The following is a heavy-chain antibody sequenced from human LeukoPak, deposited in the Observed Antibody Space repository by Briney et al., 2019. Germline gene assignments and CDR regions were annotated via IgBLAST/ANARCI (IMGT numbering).Heavy chain of an antibody. CDR3: ARDRGLEWLLKILDY. CDR1: GFTFSSYG. Sequence: GGSLRLSCAASGFTFSSYGMHWVRQAPGKGLEWVAVIWYDGSNKYYADSVKGRFTISRDNSKNTLYLQMNSLRAEDTAVYYCARDRGLEWLLKILDYWGQGTLVTVSS. V-gene: IGHV3-33*01. J-gene: IGHJ4*02. CDR2: IWYDGSNK. D-gene: IGHD3-3*01.